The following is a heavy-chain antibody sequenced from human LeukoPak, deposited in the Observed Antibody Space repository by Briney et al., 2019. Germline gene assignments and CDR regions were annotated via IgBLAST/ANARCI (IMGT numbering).Heavy chain of an antibody. V-gene: IGHV3-7*01. CDR2: IKQDGSAK. J-gene: IGHJ6*03. D-gene: IGHD6-25*01. Sequence: GASLGISSGANGFALGRNWVSWVRQAPGKGLEWVANIKQDGSAKYYVDSVKGRFTISRDNAKNSLYLQMNSLRADDTAVYYCARFAAGGSYYYYMDVWGKGTTVTVSS. CDR3: ARFAAGGSYYYYMDV. CDR1: GFALGRNW.